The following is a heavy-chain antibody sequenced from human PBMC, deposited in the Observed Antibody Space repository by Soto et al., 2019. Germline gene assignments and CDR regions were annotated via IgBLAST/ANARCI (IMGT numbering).Heavy chain of an antibody. Sequence: GASVKVTCKDSGYTLTEISRQWVRQAPGKGLEWMGGFDPEDGETIYAQKFQGRVTMTEDTSIDTAYMELSSLRSDDTAVYYCATVEAINLGDYWGQGTLVTVSS. CDR3: ATVEAINLGDY. CDR1: GYTLTEIS. J-gene: IGHJ4*02. V-gene: IGHV1-24*01. CDR2: FDPEDGET. D-gene: IGHD2-21*01.